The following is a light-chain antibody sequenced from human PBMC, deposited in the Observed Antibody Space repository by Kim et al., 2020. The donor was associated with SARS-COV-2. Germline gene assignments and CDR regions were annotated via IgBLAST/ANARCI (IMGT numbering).Light chain of an antibody. CDR3: AAWDDSLSVVV. J-gene: IGLJ2*01. CDR1: RSDIGSDY. Sequence: GRRGTISCSGSRSDIGSDYVYWYRQPPETAPKLLIYRNKQSPSGVPDRFSGSKSGTSATLAISGLRSEDEAGYYCAAWDDSLSVVVFGGGTQLTVL. V-gene: IGLV1-47*01. CDR2: RNK.